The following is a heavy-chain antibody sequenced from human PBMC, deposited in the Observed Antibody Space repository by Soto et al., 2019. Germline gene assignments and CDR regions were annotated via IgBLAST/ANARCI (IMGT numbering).Heavy chain of an antibody. Sequence: EVQLLESGGGLVQPGGSLRLSCAASGFTFSSYAMSWVRQAPGKGLEWVSAISGSGGSTYYADSVKGRFTISRDNSKNTLYLQKNSLRAEDTAVYYCAKGFRGDYYYGMDVWGQGTTVTVSS. CDR2: ISGSGGST. CDR3: AKGFRGDYYYGMDV. V-gene: IGHV3-23*01. J-gene: IGHJ6*02. D-gene: IGHD4-17*01. CDR1: GFTFSSYA.